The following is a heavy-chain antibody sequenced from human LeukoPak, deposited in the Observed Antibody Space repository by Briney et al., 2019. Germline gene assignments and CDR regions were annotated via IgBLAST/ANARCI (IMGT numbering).Heavy chain of an antibody. D-gene: IGHD2-15*01. CDR3: ATDIVVVVAATHEIVDY. Sequence: GGSLRLSCAAAGVTFSSYAMSLVRQAPGKGLEWVSASSGSGGSTYYADSVKGRFTISRDNSKNTLYLQMNSLRAEDTAVYYCATDIVVVVAATHEIVDYWGQGTLVTVSS. V-gene: IGHV3-23*01. CDR1: GVTFSSYA. CDR2: SSGSGGST. J-gene: IGHJ4*02.